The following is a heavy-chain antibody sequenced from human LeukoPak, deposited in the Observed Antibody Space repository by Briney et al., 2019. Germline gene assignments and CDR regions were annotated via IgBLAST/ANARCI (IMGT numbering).Heavy chain of an antibody. D-gene: IGHD6-19*01. CDR2: ITGSGRTP. CDR3: TRVIRSSGWYVDS. CDR1: GFTFSNYW. J-gene: IGHJ4*02. V-gene: IGHV3-23*01. Sequence: GGSLRLSCAASGFTFSNYWMSWVRQATGKGLEWVSGITGSGRTPFYADSVKGRFTISRDNSKNTLYLQINSLKAEDSAVYYCTRVIRSSGWYVDSWGQGTLVTVSS.